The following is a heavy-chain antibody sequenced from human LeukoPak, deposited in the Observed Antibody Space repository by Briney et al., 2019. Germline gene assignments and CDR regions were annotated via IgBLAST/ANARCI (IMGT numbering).Heavy chain of an antibody. CDR3: ARDLDGVFDY. Sequence: SETLSLTYTVSGDSISIYYWSWIRQPPGKGLEWIGHIYNSGSTDYNPSLKSRVTMSVDTSKNQFSLKLSSVTAADTAVYYCARDLDGVFDYWGQGTLVTVSS. CDR1: GDSISIYY. CDR2: IYNSGST. V-gene: IGHV4-4*07. D-gene: IGHD2-8*01. J-gene: IGHJ4*02.